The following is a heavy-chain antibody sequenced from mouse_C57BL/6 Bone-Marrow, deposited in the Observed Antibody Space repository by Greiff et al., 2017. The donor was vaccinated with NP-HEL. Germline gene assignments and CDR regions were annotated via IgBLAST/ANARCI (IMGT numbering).Heavy chain of an antibody. CDR1: GYSITSGYD. CDR2: ISYSGST. D-gene: IGHD5-1*01. J-gene: IGHJ4*01. V-gene: IGHV3-1*01. CDR3: ARGTYYCAMDY. Sequence: EVKLLESGPGMVKPSPSLSLTCTVTGYSITSGYDWHWIRHFPGNKLEWMGYISYSGSTNYNPSLKSRISITHDTSKNHFFLKLNSVTTEDTATYSCARGTYYCAMDYWGQGTSVTVSS.